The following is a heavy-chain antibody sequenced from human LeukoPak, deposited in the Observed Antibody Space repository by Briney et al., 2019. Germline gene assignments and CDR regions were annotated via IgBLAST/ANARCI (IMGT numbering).Heavy chain of an antibody. CDR3: ARELTHCGGDCHDY. D-gene: IGHD2-21*02. J-gene: IGHJ4*02. CDR1: GFTFSNYE. CDR2: INERGTTM. Sequence: GGSLRLSCAASGFTFSNYEMNWVRQAPGKGLAGVSYINERGTTMYYANSVKGRFTISRDNAKNSLYLQVNSLGAEDTAVYYCARELTHCGGDCHDYWGQGTLVTVSS. V-gene: IGHV3-48*03.